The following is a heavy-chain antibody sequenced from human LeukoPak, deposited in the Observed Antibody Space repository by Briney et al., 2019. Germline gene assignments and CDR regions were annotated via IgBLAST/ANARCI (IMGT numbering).Heavy chain of an antibody. V-gene: IGHV4-34*01. D-gene: IGHD3-22*01. CDR3: ARGGEYDSSGYFPNFDY. J-gene: IGHJ4*02. Sequence: SETLSLTCDVYGGSFRGYYWSWIRQPPGKGLEWIGEINHSGSTNYNPSLKSRVTISVDTSKNQFSLKLSAVTAADTAVYYCARGGEYDSSGYFPNFDYWGQGTLVTVSS. CDR1: GGSFRGYY. CDR2: INHSGST.